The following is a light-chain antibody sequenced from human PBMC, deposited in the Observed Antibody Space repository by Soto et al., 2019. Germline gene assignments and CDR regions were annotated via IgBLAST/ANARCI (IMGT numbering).Light chain of an antibody. CDR3: QQRGTWPTLS. Sequence: EIVLTQSPAPLSLPPGDRAILSCTVSQSVGSNFAWYQQKPGQAPRLLIYDASNRASGIPARFSGSGSGTDFTLTIGNLEPEDFAVYYCQQRGTWPTLSFGGGTKVEIK. J-gene: IGKJ4*01. V-gene: IGKV3-11*01. CDR1: QSVGSN. CDR2: DAS.